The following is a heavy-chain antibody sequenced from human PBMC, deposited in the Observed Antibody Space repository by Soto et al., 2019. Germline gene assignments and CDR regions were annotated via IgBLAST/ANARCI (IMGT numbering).Heavy chain of an antibody. D-gene: IGHD6-13*01. CDR2: ISSSSSYI. CDR1: GFTFSSYS. Sequence: EVQLVESGGGLVKPGGSLRLSCAASGFTFSSYSMNWVRQAPGKGLEWVSSISSSSSYIYYADSVKGRFTISRDNAKNSLYLQMNSLRAEDTAVYYCASLEIAAAGFYYYYGMDVWGQGTTVTVSS. V-gene: IGHV3-21*01. CDR3: ASLEIAAAGFYYYYGMDV. J-gene: IGHJ6*02.